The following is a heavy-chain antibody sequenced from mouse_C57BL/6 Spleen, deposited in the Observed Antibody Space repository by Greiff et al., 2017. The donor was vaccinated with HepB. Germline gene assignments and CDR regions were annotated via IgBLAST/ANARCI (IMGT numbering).Heavy chain of an antibody. J-gene: IGHJ3*01. CDR3: ARQAVNYGSSYAWFAY. CDR2: INPNNGGT. CDR1: GYTFTDYN. D-gene: IGHD1-1*01. V-gene: IGHV1-18*01. Sequence: LVKPGASVKIPCKASGYTFTDYNMDWVKQSHGKSLEWIGDINPNNGGTIYNQKFKGKATLTVDKSSSTAYMELRSLTSEDTAVYYCARQAVNYGSSYAWFAYWGQGTLVTVSA.